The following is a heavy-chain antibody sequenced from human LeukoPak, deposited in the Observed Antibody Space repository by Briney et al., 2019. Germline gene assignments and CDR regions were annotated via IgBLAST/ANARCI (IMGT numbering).Heavy chain of an antibody. CDR1: GDSVSSNNAA. D-gene: IGHD2-2*01. V-gene: IGHV6-1*01. Sequence: SQTLSLTCAISGDSVSSNNAAWNWIRQSPSRGLEWLGRTYYRSKWYTEYAVPVKSQVIINPDTSKNQFSLQLNSVTPEDTAVYYCARGIVVPAAIRNWFDPWGQGTLVTVSS. CDR3: ARGIVVPAAIRNWFDP. J-gene: IGHJ5*02. CDR2: TYYRSKWYT.